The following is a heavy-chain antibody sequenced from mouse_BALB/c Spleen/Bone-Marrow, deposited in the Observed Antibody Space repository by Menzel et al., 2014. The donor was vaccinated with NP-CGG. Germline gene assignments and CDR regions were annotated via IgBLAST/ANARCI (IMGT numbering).Heavy chain of an antibody. Sequence: EVQLQQSGPELVKPGASVKVSCKASGYAFTSYNMYWVKQSHGKSLEWIGYIDPYNGGTSQNQKFKGKTTLTVDKSSSTAYIHLGSLTSEDSAVYYCARDWDYYAMDYWGQGASVTVSS. CDR1: GYAFTSYN. CDR3: ARDWDYYAMDY. CDR2: IDPYNGGT. V-gene: IGHV1S135*01. D-gene: IGHD4-1*01. J-gene: IGHJ4*01.